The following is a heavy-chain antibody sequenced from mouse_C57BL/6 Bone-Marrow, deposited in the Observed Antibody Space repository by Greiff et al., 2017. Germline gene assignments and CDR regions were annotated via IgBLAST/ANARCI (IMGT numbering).Heavy chain of an antibody. CDR2: INPNNGGT. J-gene: IGHJ3*01. Sequence: EVKLQESGPELVKPGASVKIPCKASGYTFTDYNMDWVKQSHGKSLEWIGDINPNNGGTIYNQKFKGKATLTVDKSSSTAYMELRSLTSEDTAVYYCARNHYYGSSPFAYWGQGTLVTVSA. D-gene: IGHD1-1*01. CDR1: GYTFTDYN. V-gene: IGHV1-18*01. CDR3: ARNHYYGSSPFAY.